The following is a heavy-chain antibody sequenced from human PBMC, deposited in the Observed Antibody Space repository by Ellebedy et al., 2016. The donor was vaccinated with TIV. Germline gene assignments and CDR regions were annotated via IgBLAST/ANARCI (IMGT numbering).Heavy chain of an antibody. Sequence: GGSLRLSXAASGFTFSSYAMNWVRQAPGKGLEWVSGISGSGGTTYYADSVKGRLSISRDNSKNTLFLLLNSLRAEDTAVYYCAKDSPFGGYWGQGTLVTVSS. D-gene: IGHD4-23*01. CDR3: AKDSPFGGY. CDR1: GFTFSSYA. J-gene: IGHJ4*02. V-gene: IGHV3-23*01. CDR2: ISGSGGTT.